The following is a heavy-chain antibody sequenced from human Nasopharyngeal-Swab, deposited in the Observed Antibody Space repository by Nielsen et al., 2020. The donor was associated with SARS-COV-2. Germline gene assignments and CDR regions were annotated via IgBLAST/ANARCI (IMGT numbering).Heavy chain of an antibody. J-gene: IGHJ4*02. CDR1: GFTFSSYS. D-gene: IGHD6-19*01. CDR2: ISSSSSYI. V-gene: IGHV3-21*01. CDR3: ARAEAVAGTWGFDY. Sequence: GESLKISCAASGFTFSSYSMNWVRQAPGKGLEWVSSISSSSSYIYYADSVKGRFTTSRDNAKNSLYLQMNSLRAEDTAVYYCARAEAVAGTWGFDYWGQGTRVTVSS.